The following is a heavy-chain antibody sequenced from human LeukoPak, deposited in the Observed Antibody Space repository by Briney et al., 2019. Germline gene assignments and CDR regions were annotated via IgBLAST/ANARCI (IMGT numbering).Heavy chain of an antibody. V-gene: IGHV4-39*01. CDR3: ARLGQFCGGDCYPPSFDY. CDR2: IYYSGST. CDR1: GGSISSSSYY. J-gene: IGHJ4*02. D-gene: IGHD2-21*02. Sequence: SETLSLTCTVSGGSISSSSYYWGWIRQPPGKGLEWIGSIYYSGSTYYNPSLKSRVTISVDTSKNQFSLKLSSVTAADTAVYYCARLGQFCGGDCYPPSFDYWGQGTLVTVSS.